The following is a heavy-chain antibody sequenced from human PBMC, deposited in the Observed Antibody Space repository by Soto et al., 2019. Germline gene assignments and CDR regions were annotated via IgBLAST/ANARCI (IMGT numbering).Heavy chain of an antibody. Sequence: GASVKVSCKASGYTFTSYGISWVRQAPGQGLEWMGWISAYNGNTNCAQKLQGRVTMTTDTSTSTAYMELRSLRSDDTAVYYCARDAPIAAAGTDFDYWGQGTLVTVSS. CDR3: ARDAPIAAAGTDFDY. J-gene: IGHJ4*02. CDR1: GYTFTSYG. V-gene: IGHV1-18*01. D-gene: IGHD6-13*01. CDR2: ISAYNGNT.